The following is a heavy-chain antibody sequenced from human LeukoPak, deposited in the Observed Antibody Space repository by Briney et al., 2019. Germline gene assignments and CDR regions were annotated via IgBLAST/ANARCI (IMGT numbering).Heavy chain of an antibody. CDR1: GFIFSSYA. J-gene: IGHJ3*02. Sequence: PGGSLRLSCAASGFIFSSYATSWVRQAPGKGLEWVSAISRSGENTYYADSVKGRFTISRDNSNNTLYLQMNSLRAEDTAVYYCAQHTMWAFDMWGQGTMVTVSS. V-gene: IGHV3-23*01. CDR2: ISRSGENT. CDR3: AQHTMWAFDM. D-gene: IGHD2-2*01.